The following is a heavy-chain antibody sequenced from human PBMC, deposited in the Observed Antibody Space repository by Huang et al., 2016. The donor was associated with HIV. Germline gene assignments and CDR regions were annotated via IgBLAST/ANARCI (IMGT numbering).Heavy chain of an antibody. CDR2: NKSKTDGGTT. V-gene: IGHV3-15*01. Sequence: EVQLVESGGGLVKPGGSLRLSCAASGFTFSNAWMSWVRQAPGKGLEGVCRNKSKTDGGTTDYAAPVKGRFTISRDDSKNTLYLQMNTLKTEDTAVYYCTTDRDYGDYVADAFDIWGQGTMVTVSS. CDR1: GFTFSNAW. CDR3: TTDRDYGDYVADAFDI. D-gene: IGHD4-17*01. J-gene: IGHJ3*02.